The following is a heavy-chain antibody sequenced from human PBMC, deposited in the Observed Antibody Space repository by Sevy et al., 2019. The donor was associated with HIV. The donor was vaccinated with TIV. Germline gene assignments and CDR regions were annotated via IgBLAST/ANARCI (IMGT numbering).Heavy chain of an antibody. Sequence: GESLKISCAASGFIFSGYVMSWVRQAPGKGLEWVSGISASGGSTYYADSVKGPFTVSRDNSKNTLYLEMNSLRAEDTAVYYCAKDASSSWTGGTFQHWGQGTLVTVSS. CDR3: AKDASSSWTGGTFQH. V-gene: IGHV3-23*01. J-gene: IGHJ1*01. CDR2: ISASGGST. D-gene: IGHD6-13*01. CDR1: GFIFSGYV.